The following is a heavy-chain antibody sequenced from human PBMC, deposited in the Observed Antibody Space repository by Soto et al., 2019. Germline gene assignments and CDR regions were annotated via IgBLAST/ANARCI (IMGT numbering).Heavy chain of an antibody. CDR1: GFTFSNYA. CDR2: ISRGGGTT. D-gene: IGHD3-10*01. J-gene: IGHJ6*02. CDR3: AKGGGYYGSGTLGGMDV. Sequence: EVQLWDSGGGLVLPGGSLRLSCAASGFTFSNYAINWVRQAPGEGLEWVSAISRGGGTTYYADSVKGRFTISRDNSKNTVFLQMDNLRAEDTAVYYCAKGGGYYGSGTLGGMDVWGQGTTVTVSS. V-gene: IGHV3-23*01.